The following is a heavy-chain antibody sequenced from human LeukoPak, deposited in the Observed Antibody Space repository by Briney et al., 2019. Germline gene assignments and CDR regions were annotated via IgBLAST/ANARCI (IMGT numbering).Heavy chain of an antibody. Sequence: SETLSLTCTVSGVSITSYYWGWIRQPPGKGLEWIGSIYHSGSTYYNPSLKSRVTISVDTSKNQFSLKLSSVTAADTAVYYCARVYYEGKFWWFDPWGQGTLVTVSS. CDR2: IYHSGST. CDR1: GVSITSYY. J-gene: IGHJ5*02. V-gene: IGHV4-38-2*02. CDR3: ARVYYEGKFWWFDP. D-gene: IGHD3-22*01.